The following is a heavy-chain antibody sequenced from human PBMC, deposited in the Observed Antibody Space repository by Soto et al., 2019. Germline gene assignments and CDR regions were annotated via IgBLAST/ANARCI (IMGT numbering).Heavy chain of an antibody. CDR3: ARDWPIRGYSYGYKDY. V-gene: IGHV4-30-4*01. Sequence: PSETLSLTCTVSGGSISSGDYYWSWIRQPPGKGLEWIGYIYYSGSTYYNPSLKSRVTISVDTSKNQFSLKLSSVTAADTAVYYCARDWPIRGYSYGYKDYWGQGTLVTV. D-gene: IGHD5-18*01. CDR1: GGSISSGDYY. J-gene: IGHJ4*02. CDR2: IYYSGST.